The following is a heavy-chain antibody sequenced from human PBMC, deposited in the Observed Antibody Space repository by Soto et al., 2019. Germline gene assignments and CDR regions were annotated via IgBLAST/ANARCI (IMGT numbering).Heavy chain of an antibody. V-gene: IGHV1-18*01. J-gene: IGHJ4*02. CDR3: ARDQVGATGDY. D-gene: IGHD1-26*01. CDR1: VYTFTSYG. CDR2: ISAYNGNR. Sequence: VKVSVEASVYTFTSYGLSWVRQAPGQGLEWMGWISAYNGNRNYAQKVQGRVTMTTDTSTNTAYMELRSLSSDDTAVYYCARDQVGATGDYWGQGTLVTVSS.